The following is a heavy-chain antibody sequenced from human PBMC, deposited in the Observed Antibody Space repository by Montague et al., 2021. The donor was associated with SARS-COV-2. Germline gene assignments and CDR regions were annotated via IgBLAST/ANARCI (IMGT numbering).Heavy chain of an antibody. CDR2: IYTSGRT. J-gene: IGHJ6*02. D-gene: IGHD3-16*01. CDR1: SGSINSYY. CDR3: ARDSRNSGGGYGYHGLDV. V-gene: IGHV4-4*07. Sequence: SETLSLTCSVSSGSINSYYWSWIRQPPGKGLEWIGRIYTSGRTNHSPSLKSRVTISVDTSRKHLSLKLTSVTAADTAVYYCARDSRNSGGGYGYHGLDVWGQGTTVIVSS.